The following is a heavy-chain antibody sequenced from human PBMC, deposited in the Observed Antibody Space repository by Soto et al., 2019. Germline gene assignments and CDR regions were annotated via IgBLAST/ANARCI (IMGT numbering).Heavy chain of an antibody. CDR1: GYTFTSYG. CDR2: ISAYNGNT. Sequence: RASVKVSCKASGYTFTSYGISWVRQAPGQGLEWMGWISAYNGNTNYAQKLQGRVTMTTDTSTSTAYMELRSLRSDDTAVYYCARVLRYFDWPRYSSSLSYFDYWGQETLLTVSS. V-gene: IGHV1-18*01. CDR3: ARVLRYFDWPRYSSSLSYFDY. D-gene: IGHD3-9*01. J-gene: IGHJ4*02.